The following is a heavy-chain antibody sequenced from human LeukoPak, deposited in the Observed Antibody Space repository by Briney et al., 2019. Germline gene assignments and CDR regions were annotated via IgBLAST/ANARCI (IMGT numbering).Heavy chain of an antibody. V-gene: IGHV4-30-2*01. Sequence: PSQTLSLTCAVSGGSISSGGYSWSWIRQPPGKGLEWIGYIYHSGSTYYNPSLKSRVTISVDRSKNQFSLKLSSVTAADTAVYYCARGLYDSIVRFDYWGQGTLVTVSS. CDR3: ARGLYDSIVRFDY. D-gene: IGHD3-22*01. CDR1: GGSISSGGYS. J-gene: IGHJ4*02. CDR2: IYHSGST.